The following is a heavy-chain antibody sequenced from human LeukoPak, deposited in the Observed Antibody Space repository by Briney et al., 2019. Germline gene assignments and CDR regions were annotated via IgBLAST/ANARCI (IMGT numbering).Heavy chain of an antibody. V-gene: IGHV1-69*13. J-gene: IGHJ5*02. CDR3: ARDGGGLYSSEGNWFDP. CDR1: GGTFSSYA. D-gene: IGHD6-25*01. Sequence: GASVKVSCKASGGTFSSYAISWVRQAPGQGLEWMGGIIPIFGTANYAQKFQGRVTITADESTSTAYMELSSLRSKDTAVYYCARDGGGLYSSEGNWFDPWGQGTLVTVSS. CDR2: IIPIFGTA.